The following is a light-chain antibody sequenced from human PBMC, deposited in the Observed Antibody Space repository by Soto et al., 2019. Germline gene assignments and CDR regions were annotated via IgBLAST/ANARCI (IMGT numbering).Light chain of an antibody. CDR3: LPSYHGGPYV. V-gene: IGLV7-46*01. CDR2: DTD. CDR1: TGPVTSGHY. Sequence: QAVVTQEPSVTVSPGGTVTLTCDSSTGPVTSGHYPYWFQQKPGQAPTTLIFDTDKRHSWTPARFSGALLGGKAALTLSGAQPDDEAEYYCLPSYHGGPYVFGTGTKVTVL. J-gene: IGLJ1*01.